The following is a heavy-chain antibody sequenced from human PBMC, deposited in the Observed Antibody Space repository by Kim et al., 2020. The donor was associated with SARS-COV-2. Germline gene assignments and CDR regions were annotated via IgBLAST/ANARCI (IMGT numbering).Heavy chain of an antibody. V-gene: IGHV1-46*01. CDR1: GCTFTSYY. J-gene: IGHJ4*02. CDR3: ARVERGTNYFDY. D-gene: IGHD3-16*01. CDR2: INPSGGST. Sequence: ASVKVSCKASGCTFTSYYMHWVRQAPGQGLEWMGIINPSGGSTSYAQKFQGRVTMTRDTSTSTVYMELSSLRSEDTAVYYCARVERGTNYFDYWGQGTLVTVSS.